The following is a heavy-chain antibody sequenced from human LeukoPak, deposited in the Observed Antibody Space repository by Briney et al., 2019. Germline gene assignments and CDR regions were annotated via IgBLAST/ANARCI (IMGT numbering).Heavy chain of an antibody. CDR1: GGSISSSSYC. CDR2: ICYSGST. V-gene: IGHV4-39*01. D-gene: IGHD3-10*01. CDR3: AKAAHIYVSGSYKNRFLDD. Sequence: SETLSLTCTVSGGSISSSSYCWGWIRQPPGKGLEWIGSICYSGSTFYNPSLKSRVTLSVDTSKNQFSLKLSSVTAADTAVYHCAKAAHIYVSGSYKNRFLDDWGQGTLVTVSS. J-gene: IGHJ4*02.